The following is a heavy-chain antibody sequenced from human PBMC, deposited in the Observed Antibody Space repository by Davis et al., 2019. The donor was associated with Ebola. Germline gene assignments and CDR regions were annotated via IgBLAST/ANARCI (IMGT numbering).Heavy chain of an antibody. J-gene: IGHJ4*02. Sequence: AASVKVSCKTSGYTFPSYPIHWVRQAPGQRLEWMGWVHGGNGNTKYSQRFQGRVTITTDTSASTVYLDLTSLRSDDTAVFYCARASFGYNSGWYADYWGPGSLVTVSS. D-gene: IGHD6-19*01. V-gene: IGHV1-3*01. CDR1: GYTFPSYP. CDR2: VHGGNGNT. CDR3: ARASFGYNSGWYADY.